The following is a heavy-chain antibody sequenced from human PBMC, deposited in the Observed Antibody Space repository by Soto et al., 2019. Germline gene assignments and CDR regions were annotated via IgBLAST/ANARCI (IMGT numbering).Heavy chain of an antibody. CDR2: INGSGGST. D-gene: IGHD2-21*01. CDR1: GFTFSSDV. V-gene: IGHV3-23*01. J-gene: IGHJ4*02. CDR3: VKDIFLLVDS. Sequence: EVQLLESGGGLVQPGGSLRLSCAASGFTFSSDVMNWVRQAPGKGLEWVSGINGSGGSTYYADSVKGRFTISRDNSRNTLYLQMNSLRAEDTAVYYCVKDIFLLVDSWGQGTLVTVSS.